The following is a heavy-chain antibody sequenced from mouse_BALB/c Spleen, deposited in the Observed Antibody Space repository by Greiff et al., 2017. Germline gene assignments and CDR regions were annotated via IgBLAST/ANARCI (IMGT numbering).Heavy chain of an antibody. Sequence: QVQLQQSGPGLVQPSQSLSITCTVSGFSFTSYGVHWVRQSPGKGLEWLGVIWSGGSTDYNAAFISRLSISKDNSKSQVFFKMNSLQANDTAIYYCARNFATAKDYYAMDYWGQGTSVTVSS. J-gene: IGHJ4*01. V-gene: IGHV2-2*02. CDR3: ARNFATAKDYYAMDY. CDR1: GFSFTSYG. D-gene: IGHD1-2*01. CDR2: IWSGGST.